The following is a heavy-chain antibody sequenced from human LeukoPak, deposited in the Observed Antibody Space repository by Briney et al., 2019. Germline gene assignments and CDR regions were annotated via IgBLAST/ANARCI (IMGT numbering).Heavy chain of an antibody. V-gene: IGHV4-34*01. J-gene: IGHJ4*02. CDR2: INHSGST. Sequence: PSETLSLTCAVYGGSFSGYYWSWIRQPPGKGLEWIGEINHSGSTNYNPSLKSRVTISVDTSKNQFSLKLSSVTAADTAVYYCARLSNEYSSSSLHWGQGTLVTVSS. D-gene: IGHD6-6*01. CDR3: ARLSNEYSSSSLH. CDR1: GGSFSGYY.